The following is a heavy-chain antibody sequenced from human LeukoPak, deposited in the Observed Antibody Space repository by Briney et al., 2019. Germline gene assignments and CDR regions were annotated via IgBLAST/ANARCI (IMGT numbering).Heavy chain of an antibody. Sequence: GGSLRLSCAASGFTFSSYGMHWVRQAPGKGLEWVSVIYSGGSTYYADSVKGRFTISRDNSKNTLYLQMNSLRAEDTAVYYCATDYGGNNYWGQGTLVTVSS. J-gene: IGHJ4*02. D-gene: IGHD4-23*01. CDR1: GFTFSSYG. V-gene: IGHV3-NL1*01. CDR3: ATDYGGNNY. CDR2: IYSGGST.